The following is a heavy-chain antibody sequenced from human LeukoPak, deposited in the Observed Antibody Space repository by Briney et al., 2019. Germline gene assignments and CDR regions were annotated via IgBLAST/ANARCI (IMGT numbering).Heavy chain of an antibody. J-gene: IGHJ3*02. CDR1: GLSFSSYT. D-gene: IGHD3-16*01. V-gene: IGHV3-48*01. CDR3: AKNANGYGYGAFDI. CDR2: ISRSSSTI. Sequence: GGSLRLSCAASGLSFSSYTMNWVRQAPGKGLEWLSYISRSSSTIHYADSVKGRFTISRDNAKNSLYLQMNSLRFDDTAVYFCAKNANGYGYGAFDIWGQGTMVTVSS.